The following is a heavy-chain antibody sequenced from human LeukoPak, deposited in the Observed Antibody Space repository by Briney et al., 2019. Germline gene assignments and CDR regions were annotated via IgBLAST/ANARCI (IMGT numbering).Heavy chain of an antibody. V-gene: IGHV1-69*05. CDR2: IIPIFGTA. J-gene: IGHJ4*02. D-gene: IGHD6-13*01. Sequence: SVKVSCKASGGTFSSYAISWVRQAPGQGLEWMGGIIPIFGTANYAQKLQGRVTMTTDTSTSTAYMELRSLRSDDTAVYYCARGLAAGYSSSWKGEFDYWGQGTLVTVSS. CDR1: GGTFSSYA. CDR3: ARGLAAGYSSSWKGEFDY.